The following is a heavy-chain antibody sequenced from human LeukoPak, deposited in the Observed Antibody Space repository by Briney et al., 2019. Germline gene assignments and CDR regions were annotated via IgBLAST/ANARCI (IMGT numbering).Heavy chain of an antibody. CDR2: IKQDGSED. J-gene: IGHJ4*02. CDR3: SRDEVRVPGGDY. Sequence: GGSLRLSCAASGFTFNSHWMNWVRQAPGKGLEWVANIKQDGSEDYYMDSVKGRFIISGDNAKNSVYLQMNSLRVEDTAVYYCSRDEVRVPGGDYWGQGTLVTVSS. V-gene: IGHV3-7*01. D-gene: IGHD6-19*01. CDR1: GFTFNSHW.